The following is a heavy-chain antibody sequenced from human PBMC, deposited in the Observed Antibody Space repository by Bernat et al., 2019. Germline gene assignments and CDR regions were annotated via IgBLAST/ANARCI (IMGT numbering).Heavy chain of an antibody. CDR1: GFSFSGYW. D-gene: IGHD2-21*02. CDR2: INSEGSST. J-gene: IGHJ4*02. V-gene: IGHV3-74*01. Sequence: EVQLVESGGGLVQPGGSLRLSCASSGFSFSGYWMHWVRQDPGKGLVWVSRINSEGSSTNYADSVKGRFTISRDNAKNTLYLQMNSLRAEDTAVYYCAKEWGIVVVTGFSWGQGTLVTVSS. CDR3: AKEWGIVVVTGFS.